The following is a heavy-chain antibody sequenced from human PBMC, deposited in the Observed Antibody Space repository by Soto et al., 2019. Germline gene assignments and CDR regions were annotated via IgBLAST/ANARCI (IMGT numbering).Heavy chain of an antibody. D-gene: IGHD6-19*01. CDR3: ARGGSGWYYFDS. CDR2: SNAANGNT. Sequence: AASVKVSCEPSGDTLRNYAIHWWRQPPGQGLEWMGWSNAANGNTKYSQNFQGRVTITADKSTSTAYMELSRLRSEDTAVYYSARGGSGWYYFDSWGQAPLVPVSS. V-gene: IGHV1-3*01. CDR1: GDTLRNYA. J-gene: IGHJ4*02.